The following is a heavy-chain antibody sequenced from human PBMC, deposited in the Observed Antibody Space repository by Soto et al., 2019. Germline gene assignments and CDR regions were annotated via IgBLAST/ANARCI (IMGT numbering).Heavy chain of an antibody. D-gene: IGHD1-7*01. CDR1: GFTISTHG. Sequence: QAQLVESGGGVVQPGTSLRLSCAASGFTISTHGMHWVRQAPGKGLEWLAYIWYDGSNKFYAESVKGRFSISKDNSKNTLYLQMSSLRAEDTAVYYCAAATTWNFHFPYWGQGTQVTVSS. V-gene: IGHV3-33*03. J-gene: IGHJ4*02. CDR2: IWYDGSNK. CDR3: AAATTWNFHFPY.